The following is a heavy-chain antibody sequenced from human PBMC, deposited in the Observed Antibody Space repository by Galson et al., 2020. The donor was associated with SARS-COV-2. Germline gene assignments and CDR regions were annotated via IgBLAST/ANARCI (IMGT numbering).Heavy chain of an antibody. J-gene: IGHJ5*02. CDR1: GFTFSSYA. V-gene: IGHV3-30*04. CDR2: ISYDGSNK. Sequence: GESLKISCAASGFTFSSYAMHWVRQAPGKGLEWVAVISYDGSNKYYADSVKGRFTISRDNSKNTLYLQMNSLRAEDTAVYYCARDLRVVVITTGWFDPWGQGTLVTVSS. D-gene: IGHD3-22*01. CDR3: ARDLRVVVITTGWFDP.